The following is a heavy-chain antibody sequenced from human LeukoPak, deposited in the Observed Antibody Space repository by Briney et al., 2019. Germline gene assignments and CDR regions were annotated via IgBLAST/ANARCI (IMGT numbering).Heavy chain of an antibody. V-gene: IGHV4-59*01. J-gene: IGHJ5*02. CDR3: AREGVVAAAGPRGFDP. Sequence: SETLSLTCTVSGGSISGYYWSWIRQPPGKGLEWIAYIYYSGSTNYNPSLKSRVTISVDTSKNQFSLKLSSVTAADTAVYYCAREGVVAAAGPRGFDPWGQGTLVTVSS. CDR1: GGSISGYY. D-gene: IGHD6-13*01. CDR2: IYYSGST.